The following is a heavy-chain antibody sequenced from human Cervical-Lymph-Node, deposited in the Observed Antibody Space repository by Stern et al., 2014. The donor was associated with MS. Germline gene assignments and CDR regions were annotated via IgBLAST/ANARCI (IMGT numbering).Heavy chain of an antibody. Sequence: VQLVQSGSELKKLGASVKVSCKASGYNVTTYAMNWVRQDPGQGLEWIGWINTKTGNPTFAQGFTGRFVFSLDTSINTAYLQISSLKTEDSAVYYCATWGAGNSPPLFYWGQGTLVTVSS. J-gene: IGHJ4*02. V-gene: IGHV7-4-1*02. CDR1: GYNVTTYA. CDR3: ATWGAGNSPPLFY. CDR2: INTKTGNP. D-gene: IGHD4-23*01.